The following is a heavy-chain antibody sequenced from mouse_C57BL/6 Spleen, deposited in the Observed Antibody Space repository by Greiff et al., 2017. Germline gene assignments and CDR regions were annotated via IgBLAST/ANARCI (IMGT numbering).Heavy chain of an antibody. D-gene: IGHD4-1*01. V-gene: IGHV1-64*01. CDR1: GYTFTSYW. J-gene: IGHJ2*01. CDR2: IHPNSGST. Sequence: QVQLKQPGAELVKPGASVKLSCKASGYTFTSYWMHWVKQRPGQGLEWIGMIHPNSGSTNYNEKFKSKATLTVDKSSSTAYMQLSSLTSEDSAVYYCASKRNWTYFDYWGQGTTLTVSS. CDR3: ASKRNWTYFDY.